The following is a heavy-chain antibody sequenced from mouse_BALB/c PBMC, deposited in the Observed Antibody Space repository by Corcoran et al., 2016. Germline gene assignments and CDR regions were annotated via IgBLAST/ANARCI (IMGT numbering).Heavy chain of an antibody. V-gene: IGHV1S136*01. J-gene: IGHJ1*01. D-gene: IGHD4-1*01. CDR3: ARGALTGDWYFDV. Sequence: EVQLQQSGPELVKPGASVKMSCKASGYTFTSYVMHWVKQKPGQGLEWIGYINPYNDGTKYNEKFKGKATLTSDKSSSTAYMELSSLTSEDSAVYYCARGALTGDWYFDVWDAGTTVTVSS. CDR1: GYTFTSYV. CDR2: INPYNDGT.